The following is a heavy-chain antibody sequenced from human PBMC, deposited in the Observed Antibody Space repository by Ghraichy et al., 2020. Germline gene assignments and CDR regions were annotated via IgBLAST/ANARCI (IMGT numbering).Heavy chain of an antibody. D-gene: IGHD6-13*01. CDR3: TRGTPSSWYYYYGMDV. J-gene: IGHJ6*02. CDR2: IRSKAYGGTT. V-gene: IGHV3-49*04. Sequence: GESLNISCTASGFTFGDYAMSWVRQAPGKGLEWVGFIRSKAYGGTTEYAASVKGRFIISRDDSKSIAYLQMNSLKTEDTAVYYCTRGTPSSWYYYYGMDVWGQGTTVTVSS. CDR1: GFTFGDYA.